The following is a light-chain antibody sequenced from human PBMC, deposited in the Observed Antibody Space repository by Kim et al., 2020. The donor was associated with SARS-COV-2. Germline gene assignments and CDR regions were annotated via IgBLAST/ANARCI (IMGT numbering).Light chain of an antibody. CDR3: CSYVGSSTLRV. Sequence: QSALTQPASVSGSPGQSITISCTGTSSDVGSYNFVSWYQQHPGKAPKLMIYEVSKRPSGVSNRFSGSKSGNTASLTISGLQAEDEADYYCCSYVGSSTLRVFGGGTKVTVL. J-gene: IGLJ3*02. CDR2: EVS. CDR1: SSDVGSYNF. V-gene: IGLV2-23*02.